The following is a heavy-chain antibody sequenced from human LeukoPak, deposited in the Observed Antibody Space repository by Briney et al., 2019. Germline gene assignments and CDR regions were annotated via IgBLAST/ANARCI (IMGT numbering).Heavy chain of an antibody. Sequence: GASVKVSCKASGYTFTGYYMHWMRQAPGQGLEWMGWINPNSGGTNYAQKFQGRVTMTRDTSISTAYMELSRLRSDDTAVYYCARGYSSPPLGVQAFDIWGQGTMVTVSS. CDR2: INPNSGGT. J-gene: IGHJ3*02. V-gene: IGHV1-2*02. D-gene: IGHD6-13*01. CDR3: ARGYSSPPLGVQAFDI. CDR1: GYTFTGYY.